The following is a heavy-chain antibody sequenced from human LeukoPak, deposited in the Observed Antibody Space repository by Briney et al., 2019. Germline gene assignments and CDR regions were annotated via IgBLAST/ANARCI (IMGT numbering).Heavy chain of an antibody. CDR2: IYYSGST. Sequence: SETLSLTCTVSGGSISSSSYYWGWIRQPPGKGLEWIGSIYYSGSTYYNLSLKSRVTISVDTSKNQFSLKLSSVTAADTAVYYCARRPVPRDWYYYDSSGSETAYWGQGTLVTVSS. D-gene: IGHD3-22*01. CDR3: ARRPVPRDWYYYDSSGSETAY. CDR1: GGSISSSSYY. J-gene: IGHJ4*02. V-gene: IGHV4-39*01.